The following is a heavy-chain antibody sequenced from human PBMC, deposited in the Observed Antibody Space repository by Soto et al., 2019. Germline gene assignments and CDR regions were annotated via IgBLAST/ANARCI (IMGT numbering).Heavy chain of an antibody. CDR1: GGTFSSYA. Sequence: SVKVSCKASGGTFSSYAISWVRQAPGQGLEWMGGIIPIFSTANYAQKFQGTVTITADESTSTAYMELSSLRSEDTAVYYCARVMSQQLDYTMYYYYGMDVWGQGTTVTVSS. V-gene: IGHV1-69*13. D-gene: IGHD6-13*01. CDR2: IIPIFSTA. CDR3: ARVMSQQLDYTMYYYYGMDV. J-gene: IGHJ6*02.